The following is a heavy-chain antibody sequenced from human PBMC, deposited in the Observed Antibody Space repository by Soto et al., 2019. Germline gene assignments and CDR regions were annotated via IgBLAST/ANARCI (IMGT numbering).Heavy chain of an antibody. CDR3: AREEGIVGATRDAFDI. V-gene: IGHV1-2*04. CDR2: INPNSGGT. D-gene: IGHD1-26*01. J-gene: IGHJ3*02. CDR1: GYTFTGYY. Sequence: ASVKVSCKASGYTFTGYYMHWVRQAPGQGLEWMGWINPNSGGTNYAQKFQGWVTMTRDTSISTAYMELSRLRSDDTAVYYCAREEGIVGATRDAFDIWGQGTMVTVSS.